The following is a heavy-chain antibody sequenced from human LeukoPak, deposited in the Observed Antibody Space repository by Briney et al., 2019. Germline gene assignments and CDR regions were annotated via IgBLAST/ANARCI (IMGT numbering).Heavy chain of an antibody. CDR2: INTYNGNT. Sequence: ASVKVSCKASGYTFTNHGISWVRRAPGQGLEWMGWINTYNGNTNYAQKLQGRLIMTTDTSTSIVYMELRSLRSDDTAVYYCARVPRGGWFDPWGQGTLVTVSS. V-gene: IGHV1-18*04. CDR3: ARVPRGGWFDP. J-gene: IGHJ5*02. CDR1: GYTFTNHG. D-gene: IGHD3-10*01.